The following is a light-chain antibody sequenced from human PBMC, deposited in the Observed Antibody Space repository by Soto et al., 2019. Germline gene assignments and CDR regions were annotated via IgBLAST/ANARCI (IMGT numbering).Light chain of an antibody. Sequence: DIQMTQSPSSLSAPVGDRVTITCRASQSISTYLNWYQQKPGKAPKLLIYAASSLQSGVPSRFSGSGSGTDFTLTISSLQPEDFATYYCQQSYITPWTFGQGTKVEIK. CDR3: QQSYITPWT. V-gene: IGKV1-39*01. CDR2: AAS. J-gene: IGKJ1*01. CDR1: QSISTY.